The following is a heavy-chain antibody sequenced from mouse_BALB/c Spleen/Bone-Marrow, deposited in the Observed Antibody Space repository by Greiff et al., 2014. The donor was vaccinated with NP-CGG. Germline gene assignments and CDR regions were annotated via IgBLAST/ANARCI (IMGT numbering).Heavy chain of an antibody. V-gene: IGHV1-80*01. CDR2: IYPGDGDT. CDR1: GYAFSSYW. Sequence: VQLQQSGAELVRPGSSVKISCKASGYAFSSYWMNWVKQRPGQGLEWIGQIYPGDGDTNYNGNFKDKATLTTDKSSTTAYMQLSSLTSDDSAVYFCARGGRLTGYYFDYWGQGTTLTVSS. J-gene: IGHJ2*01. CDR3: ARGGRLTGYYFDY. D-gene: IGHD4-1*01.